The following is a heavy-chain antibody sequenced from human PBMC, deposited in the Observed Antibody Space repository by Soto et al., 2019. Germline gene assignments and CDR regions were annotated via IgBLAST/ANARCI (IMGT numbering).Heavy chain of an antibody. CDR3: ARDYSPGWNDLGGGYYFDY. Sequence: EVQLVESGGGLVQPGGSLRLSCAASGFTFSSYAMRWVRQAPGKGLEYVSAISSNGGSTYYANSVKGRFTISRDNYKNTLYLQMGSLRAEDVAVYYCARDYSPGWNDLGGGYYFDYWGQGTLVTVSS. D-gene: IGHD1-1*01. CDR1: GFTFSSYA. CDR2: ISSNGGST. V-gene: IGHV3-64*01. J-gene: IGHJ4*02.